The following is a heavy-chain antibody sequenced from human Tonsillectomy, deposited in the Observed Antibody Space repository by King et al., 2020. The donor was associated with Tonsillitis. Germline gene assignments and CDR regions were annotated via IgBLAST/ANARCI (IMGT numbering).Heavy chain of an antibody. CDR3: AREGVAGNYYYGMDV. CDR2: ISYDGSNK. Sequence: VQLVESGGGVVQPGRSLRLSCAASGFTFSSYASHWVRQAPGKGLEWGAVISYDGSNKYYSASVKGRFNNSRDNSKNTLYLQMNSLGAEDTAVYYFAREGVAGNYYYGMDVWGQGTTVTVSS. V-gene: IGHV3-30-3*01. J-gene: IGHJ6*02. D-gene: IGHD2-15*01. CDR1: GFTFSSYA.